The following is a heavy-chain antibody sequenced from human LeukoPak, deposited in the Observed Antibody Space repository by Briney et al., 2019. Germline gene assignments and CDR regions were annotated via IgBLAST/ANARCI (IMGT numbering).Heavy chain of an antibody. CDR3: AKSKEGAGPYYFDY. V-gene: IGHV3-23*01. Sequence: GGSLRLSCAASGFTFSSYAMSWVRQAPGKGLEWASAISGSGDSTYYGDSVKGRFTISRDNSKNTLYLQMNSLRAEDTAVYYCAKSKEGAGPYYFDYWGQGTLVPVSS. D-gene: IGHD6-19*01. CDR2: ISGSGDST. CDR1: GFTFSSYA. J-gene: IGHJ4*02.